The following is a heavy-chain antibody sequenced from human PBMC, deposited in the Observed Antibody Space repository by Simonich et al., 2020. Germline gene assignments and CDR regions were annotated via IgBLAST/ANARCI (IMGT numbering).Heavy chain of an antibody. D-gene: IGHD1-26*01. J-gene: IGHJ5*02. CDR3: ARGGYSGSYNWFDP. V-gene: IGHV3-13*01. Sequence: EVQLVESGGGLVQPGGSLRLSCAASGFTFSSYDMHWVRQATVKGLERVLAIGTAGETYYPGSVKGRFTISRENAKNSLYLQMNSLRAGDTAVYYCARGGYSGSYNWFDPWGQGTLVTVSS. CDR1: GFTFSSYD. CDR2: IGTAGET.